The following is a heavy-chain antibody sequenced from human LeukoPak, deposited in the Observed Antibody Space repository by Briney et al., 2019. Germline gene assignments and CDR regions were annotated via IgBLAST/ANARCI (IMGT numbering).Heavy chain of an antibody. CDR3: AKWGCSGGSCYPFAY. V-gene: IGHV3-23*01. CDR2: LSGSSGRT. D-gene: IGHD2-15*01. Sequence: GGSLRLSCAASGFTFSSYAMSWVRQAPGKGLEWVSALSGSSGRTYYADSVKGRFTISRDNSKNTLYLQMNSLRAEDTALYYCAKWGCSGGSCYPFAYWGQGTLVTVSS. CDR1: GFTFSSYA. J-gene: IGHJ4*02.